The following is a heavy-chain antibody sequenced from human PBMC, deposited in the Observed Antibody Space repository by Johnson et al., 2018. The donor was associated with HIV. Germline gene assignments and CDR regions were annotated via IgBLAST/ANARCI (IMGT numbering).Heavy chain of an antibody. CDR1: GFTFSSYA. V-gene: IGHV3-30*04. Sequence: QEQLVESGGGVVQPGRSLRLSCAASGFTFSSYAMHWVRQAPGKGLEWVAFIRYDGSNKYYADSVKGRFTISRDNSKNTLYLQMNSLRAEDTAVYYCARIVRMTTVVIGDAFDIWGQGTKVTVSS. CDR2: IRYDGSNK. D-gene: IGHD4-23*01. CDR3: ARIVRMTTVVIGDAFDI. J-gene: IGHJ3*02.